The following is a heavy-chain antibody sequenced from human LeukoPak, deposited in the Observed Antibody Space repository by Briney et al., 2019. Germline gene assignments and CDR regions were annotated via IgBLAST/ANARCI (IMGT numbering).Heavy chain of an antibody. CDR3: ARHGGSYSFDY. CDR2: IDYSGTT. D-gene: IGHD1-26*01. V-gene: IGHV4-59*08. CDR1: GGSISTYY. Sequence: PSETLSLTCTISGGSISTYYWSWIRQPPGRGLEWIGHIDYSGTTTYKPSLKSRVTMSVDTSKKQSSLKLSSVTAADTAVYYCARHGGSYSFDYWGQGTLVTVSS. J-gene: IGHJ4*02.